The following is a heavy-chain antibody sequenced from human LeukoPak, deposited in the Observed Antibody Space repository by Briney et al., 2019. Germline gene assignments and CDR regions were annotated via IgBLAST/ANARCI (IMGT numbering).Heavy chain of an antibody. V-gene: IGHV3-21*01. CDR2: ISSRSTYI. CDR1: GFTFSTYS. CDR3: ARGVGCSGGSCYFNY. Sequence: PGGSLRLSCAASGFTFSTYSMNWVRQAPGKGLEWVSSISSRSTYIYYADSMKGRFTISRDNTKNSLYLQMNSLRAEDTAVYYCARGVGCSGGSCYFNYWGQGTLATVSS. D-gene: IGHD2-15*01. J-gene: IGHJ4*02.